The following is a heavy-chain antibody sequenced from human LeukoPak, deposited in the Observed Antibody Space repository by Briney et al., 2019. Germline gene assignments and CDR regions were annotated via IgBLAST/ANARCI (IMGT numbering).Heavy chain of an antibody. CDR3: ARLVVPPGNRGWYYEH. Sequence: GGALRLSCAASGFTFSNYWMSWVRQGPGEGREGVAHINQGGSEKYYVESVKGGFTISRDNAKNSLDLQMNSLRVEDTAIYYCARLVVPPGNRGWYYEHCCQGTLITVSS. V-gene: IGHV3-7*03. J-gene: IGHJ4*02. CDR1: GFTFSNYW. D-gene: IGHD2-2*01. CDR2: INQGGSEK.